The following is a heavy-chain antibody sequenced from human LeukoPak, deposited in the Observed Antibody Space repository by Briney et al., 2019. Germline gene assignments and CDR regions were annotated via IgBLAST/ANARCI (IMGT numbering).Heavy chain of an antibody. D-gene: IGHD3-10*01. V-gene: IGHV3-23*01. CDR3: AKGTGSGSSNWFDP. CDR1: GFTFRTFA. J-gene: IGHJ5*02. Sequence: GGSLRLSCAASGFTFRTFAMSWVRQAPGKGLEWVSVISANGGRTYYADSVKGRFSISRDNSKDTLYLQMNSLRAEDTAVYYCAKGTGSGSSNWFDPWGQGTLVTVSS. CDR2: ISANGGRT.